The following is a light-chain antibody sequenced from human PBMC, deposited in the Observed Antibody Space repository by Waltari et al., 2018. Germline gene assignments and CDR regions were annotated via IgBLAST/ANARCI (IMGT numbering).Light chain of an antibody. J-gene: IGKJ1*01. Sequence: IVLPQYPGTLSLSPGDRATLSCRASQTVSRALAWYQQKPDQAPRLLIYAASSRATGIPDRLSGGGSGTDFSLTISRLEPEDFAVYYCQHYVTLPATFGQGTKVAF. V-gene: IGKV3-20*01. CDR2: AAS. CDR1: QTVSRA. CDR3: QHYVTLPAT.